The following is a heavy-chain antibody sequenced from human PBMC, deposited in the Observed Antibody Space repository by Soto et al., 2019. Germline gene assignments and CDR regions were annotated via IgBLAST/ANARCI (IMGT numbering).Heavy chain of an antibody. J-gene: IGHJ4*02. CDR3: ARLAAVAATDFDC. Sequence: EVQLVESGGGLVQPGGSLRLSCAASGFTVSSNYMSWVRQAPGKGLEWVSIIYSGGSTSYADSVKGRFTISRDNSKNTLYLQMNSLRAEDTAVYYCARLAAVAATDFDCWGQGTLVTVSS. D-gene: IGHD6-19*01. CDR2: IYSGGST. V-gene: IGHV3-66*04. CDR1: GFTVSSNY.